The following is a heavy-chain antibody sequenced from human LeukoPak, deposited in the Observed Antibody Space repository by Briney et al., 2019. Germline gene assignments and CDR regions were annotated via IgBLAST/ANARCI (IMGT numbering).Heavy chain of an antibody. J-gene: IGHJ5*02. CDR2: INHSGST. CDR1: GGPFSGYY. CDR3: ARGSHSRGRYCSSTSCYAGVNWFDP. Sequence: PSETLSLTCAVYGGPFSGYYWSWIRQPPGKGLEWIGEINHSGSTNYTPSLKSRVTISVDTSKSQFSLKLSSVTAADRAVYYCARGSHSRGRYCSSTSCYAGVNWFDPWGQGTLVTVSS. D-gene: IGHD2-2*01. V-gene: IGHV4-34*01.